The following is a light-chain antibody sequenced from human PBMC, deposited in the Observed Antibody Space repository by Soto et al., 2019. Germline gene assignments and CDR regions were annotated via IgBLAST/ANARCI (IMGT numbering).Light chain of an antibody. CDR1: QGISSY. J-gene: IGKJ1*01. CDR3: QKYNSAPWT. CDR2: AAS. V-gene: IGKV1-27*01. Sequence: DIQMTQSPSSLSASVGDRVTITCRASQGISSYLAWYQQKPGKVHNLLIYAASTLQSGVPSRFSGSGSGTDFTLTISSLQPEDVATYYFQKYNSAPWTFGQGTKVEIK.